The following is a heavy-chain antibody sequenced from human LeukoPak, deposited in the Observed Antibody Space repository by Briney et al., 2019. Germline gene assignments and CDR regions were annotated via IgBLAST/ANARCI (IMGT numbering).Heavy chain of an antibody. D-gene: IGHD5-12*01. CDR2: ISGSGGST. Sequence: PGGSLRLSCAASGFTFSSYAMSWVRQAPGKGLEWVSAISGSGGSTYYADPVKGRFTISRDNSKNTLYLQMNSLRAEDTAVYYCAKDRDSGYDERDYWGQGTLVTVSS. J-gene: IGHJ4*02. V-gene: IGHV3-23*01. CDR3: AKDRDSGYDERDY. CDR1: GFTFSSYA.